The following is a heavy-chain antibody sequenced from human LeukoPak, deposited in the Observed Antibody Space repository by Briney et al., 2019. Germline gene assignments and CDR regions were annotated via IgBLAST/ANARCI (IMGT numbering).Heavy chain of an antibody. D-gene: IGHD3-10*01. CDR1: GGSISSSSYY. J-gene: IGHJ4*02. CDR2: IYYSGST. V-gene: IGHV4-39*01. Sequence: SQTLSLTCAVSGGSISSSSYYWGWIRQPPGKGLEWIGSIYYSGSTYYNPSLKSRVTISVDTSKNQFSLKLSSVTAADTAVYYCARRMVRGVPDYWGQGTLVTVSS. CDR3: ARRMVRGVPDY.